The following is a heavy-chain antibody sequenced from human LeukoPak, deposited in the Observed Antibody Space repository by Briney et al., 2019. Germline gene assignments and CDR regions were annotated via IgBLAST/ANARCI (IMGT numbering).Heavy chain of an antibody. CDR1: GFTFSSYS. J-gene: IGHJ4*02. CDR2: ISSCSSYI. D-gene: IGHD4-17*01. Sequence: GGSLRLSCAASGFTFSSYSMNWVRQAPGKGLEWVSSISSCSSYIYYADSVKGRYTISRDNAKNSLYLQMNSLRAEDTAVYYCARVHANDYGDSEGFDYWGQGTLVTVSS. CDR3: ARVHANDYGDSEGFDY. V-gene: IGHV3-21*01.